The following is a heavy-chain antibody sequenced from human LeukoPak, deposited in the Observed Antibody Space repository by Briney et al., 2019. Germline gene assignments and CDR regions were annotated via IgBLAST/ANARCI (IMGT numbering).Heavy chain of an antibody. V-gene: IGHV3-23*01. CDR2: ISGFSGNT. D-gene: IGHD1-26*01. CDR3: AKDSGFSVSYFSN. Sequence: PGGSLRLSCTASGFTFSDYAMSWVRQAPGKGLEWVSDISGFSGNTYYADSVEGRFTISRDNSKSTLYLQMNSLRAEDTATYYCAKDSGFSVSYFSNWGQGILVTVSS. J-gene: IGHJ4*02. CDR1: GFTFSDYA.